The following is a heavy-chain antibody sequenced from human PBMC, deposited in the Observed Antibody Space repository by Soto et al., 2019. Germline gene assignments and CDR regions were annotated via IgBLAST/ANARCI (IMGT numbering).Heavy chain of an antibody. V-gene: IGHV3-74*01. CDR3: ARHNWITV. J-gene: IGHJ3*01. Sequence: EVQLVESGGGLVQPGGSLRLSCAASGFTFSNYWMHWVRQAPGKGLVWVSRIHSDGSSTYYADSVKGRFTISRDNAKKMVYLQMNSLRAEDTAVYYCARHNWITVWGQGTMVTVSS. CDR2: IHSDGSST. D-gene: IGHD1-20*01. CDR1: GFTFSNYW.